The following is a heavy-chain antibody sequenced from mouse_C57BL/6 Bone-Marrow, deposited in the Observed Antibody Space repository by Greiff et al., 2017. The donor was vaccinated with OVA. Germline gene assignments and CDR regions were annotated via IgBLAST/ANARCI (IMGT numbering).Heavy chain of an antibody. D-gene: IGHD1-1*01. CDR3: ARSVVATDYFDY. Sequence: SGPELVKPGASVKIPCKASGYTFTDYNMDWVKQSHGKSLEWIGDINPNNGGTIYNQKFKGKATLTVDKSSSTAYMELRSLTSEDTAVYYCARSVVATDYFDYWGQGTTLTVSS. J-gene: IGHJ2*01. CDR2: INPNNGGT. CDR1: GYTFTDYN. V-gene: IGHV1-18*01.